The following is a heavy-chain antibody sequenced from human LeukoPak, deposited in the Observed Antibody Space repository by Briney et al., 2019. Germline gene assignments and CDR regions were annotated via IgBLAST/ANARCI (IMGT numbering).Heavy chain of an antibody. J-gene: IGHJ5*01. CDR3: TKSLDCSRTTCDS. CDR2: IRSKANGGTA. CDR1: GVTFSIAW. Sequence: GGSLRLSCKASGVTFSIAWMSWGRQAPGKGVEWVGRIRSKANGGTADYAAPVMGRFTISRDDSRNMLYLQMSSLKTEDTAVYYCTKSLDCSRTTCDSWGQGTLVTVSS. V-gene: IGHV3-15*01. D-gene: IGHD2-2*01.